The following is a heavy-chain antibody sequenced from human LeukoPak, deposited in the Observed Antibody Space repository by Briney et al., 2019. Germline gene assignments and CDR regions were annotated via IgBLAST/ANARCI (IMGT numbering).Heavy chain of an antibody. CDR3: AKGLRYFDYYFDY. CDR1: GFTFSSYG. Sequence: GGTLRLSCAASGFTFSSYGMSWVRPAPGKGLEWVSAISGSGGSTYYADSVKGRFTISRDNPKNTLYLQMNSLRAEDTAVYYCAKGLRYFDYYFDYWGQGTLVTVSS. J-gene: IGHJ4*02. V-gene: IGHV3-23*01. D-gene: IGHD3-9*01. CDR2: ISGSGGST.